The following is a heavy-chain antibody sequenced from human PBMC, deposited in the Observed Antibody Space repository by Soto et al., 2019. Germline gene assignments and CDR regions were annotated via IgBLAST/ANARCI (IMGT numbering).Heavy chain of an antibody. Sequence: SETLSLTCTVSGGSITSSYWSWIRRPPGKGLEWITYIYDTGISGCTPSTSYNPSLKSRVTMSVDTSKSQFSLKLTSVTAADTAVYYRARGEDAFFYYGLDVWGQGITVTVSS. CDR1: GGSITSSY. V-gene: IGHV4-59*01. J-gene: IGHJ6*02. CDR3: ARGEDAFFYYGLDV. CDR2: IYDTGISGCTPST.